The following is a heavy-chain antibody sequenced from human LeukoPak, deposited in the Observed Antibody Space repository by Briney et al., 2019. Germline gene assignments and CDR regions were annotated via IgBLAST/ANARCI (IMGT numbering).Heavy chain of an antibody. J-gene: IGHJ4*02. CDR3: TKCLAEPGTCYFDY. CDR2: ISGRGANT. Sequence: GGSLRLSCTASGFTFNDYAMSWVRQAPGKGLEWVSSISGRGANTYYADSVKGGSTISVDNSKNTLLLQRSSRRAQDTAVYYCTKCLAEPGTCYFDYWGQGTLVTVSS. V-gene: IGHV3-23*01. D-gene: IGHD6-13*01. CDR1: GFTFNDYA.